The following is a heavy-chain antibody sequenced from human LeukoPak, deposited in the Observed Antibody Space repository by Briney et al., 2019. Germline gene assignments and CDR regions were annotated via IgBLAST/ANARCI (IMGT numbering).Heavy chain of an antibody. J-gene: IGHJ4*02. V-gene: IGHV3-23*01. Sequence: GGSLRLSCAASGFPFSTYAMSWVRQAPGKGLEWVSSIRGSDGSTYYADSVKGRFAISRDNSKNTLYLQMNSLRAEDTAVYYCARGGVTVTAYFDYWGQGTLVTVSS. CDR1: GFPFSTYA. CDR2: IRGSDGST. D-gene: IGHD4-17*01. CDR3: ARGGVTVTAYFDY.